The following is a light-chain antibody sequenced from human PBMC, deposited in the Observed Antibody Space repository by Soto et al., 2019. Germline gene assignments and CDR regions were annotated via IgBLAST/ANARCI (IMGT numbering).Light chain of an antibody. Sequence: QSALTQPASVSGSPGQSITISCTGTSSDVGYYNYVSWYQQHPGKAPKLMIYEVSNRPSGVSSRFSGSKSGNTASLTISGLQAEDEADYYCSSYTTSGTQVFGTGTKVTVL. V-gene: IGLV2-14*01. CDR1: SSDVGYYNY. CDR2: EVS. J-gene: IGLJ1*01. CDR3: SSYTTSGTQV.